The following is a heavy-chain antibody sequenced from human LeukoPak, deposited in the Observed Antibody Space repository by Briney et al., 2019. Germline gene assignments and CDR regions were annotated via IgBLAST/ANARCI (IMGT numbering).Heavy chain of an antibody. CDR2: IRYDGSNK. D-gene: IGHD3-22*01. V-gene: IGHV3-30*02. Sequence: GGSLRLSCAASGFTFSSYGMHWVRQAPGKGLEWVAFIRYDGSNKYYADSVKGRFTISRDNSKNTLYLQMNSLRAEDTAVYYCARAGAYYYDSSGYYRLFYWGQGTLVTVSS. J-gene: IGHJ4*02. CDR1: GFTFSSYG. CDR3: ARAGAYYYDSSGYYRLFY.